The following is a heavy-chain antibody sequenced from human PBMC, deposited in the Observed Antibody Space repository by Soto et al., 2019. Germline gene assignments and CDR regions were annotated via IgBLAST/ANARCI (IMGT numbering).Heavy chain of an antibody. CDR1: GGSFSSNA. CDR2: IIPILGSA. V-gene: IGHV1-69*01. Sequence: QVQLVQSGAEVKKPGSSVNVSCKSSGGSFSSNAISWVRQAPGQGLEWMGGIIPILGSANYAQKFQDRLTITADGSTTTTYMELNSLRSEDAAVYYCASRERVDAFDLWGQGTLVTVSS. CDR3: ASRERVDAFDL. D-gene: IGHD1-26*01. J-gene: IGHJ3*01.